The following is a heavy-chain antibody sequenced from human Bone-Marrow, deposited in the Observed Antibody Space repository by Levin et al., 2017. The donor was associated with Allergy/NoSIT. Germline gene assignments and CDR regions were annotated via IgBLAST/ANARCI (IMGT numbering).Heavy chain of an antibody. CDR1: GFTFSGYA. V-gene: IGHV3-23*01. Sequence: GGSLRLSCAASGFTFSGYAMSWVRQAPGKGLEWVSLIGGSGVATFYADSVKGRFAISRDNSKNTVYLQLNSLRADDTAVYYCARSPFPTSGWCDHWGQGTLVTVSS. CDR2: IGGSGVAT. J-gene: IGHJ5*02. CDR3: ARSPFPTSGWCDH. D-gene: IGHD6-19*01.